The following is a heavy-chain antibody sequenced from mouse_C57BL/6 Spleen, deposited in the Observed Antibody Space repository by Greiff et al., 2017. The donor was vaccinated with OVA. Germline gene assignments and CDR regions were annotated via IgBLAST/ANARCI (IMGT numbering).Heavy chain of an antibody. CDR1: GYTFTSYG. Sequence: VQLQQSGAELARPGASVTLSCKASGYTFTSYGISWVKQRTGQGLEWIGEIYPRSGHTYYNEKFKGKATLTADKSSSTAYMELRSLTSEDSAVYFCARSGDGYDRGGYAMDYWGQGTSVTVSS. CDR2: IYPRSGHT. CDR3: ARSGDGYDRGGYAMDY. D-gene: IGHD2-2*01. V-gene: IGHV1-81*01. J-gene: IGHJ4*01.